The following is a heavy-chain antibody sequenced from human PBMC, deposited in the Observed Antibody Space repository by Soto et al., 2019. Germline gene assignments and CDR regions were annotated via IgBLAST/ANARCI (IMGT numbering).Heavy chain of an antibody. V-gene: IGHV2-5*02. J-gene: IGHJ4*02. CDR2: IYWDDDK. D-gene: IGHD3-22*01. CDR1: EFSLNTRGMG. CDR3: AHSSEDSGYYRSYLDS. Sequence: QITLKESGPTLVKPTQTLTLTCTFSEFSLNTRGMGVGWIRQPPGKALEWLAVIYWDDDKRHSPSLKSRLTITKDTSKNLVVLTMTNIVPVDTCTYYCAHSSEDSGYYRSYLDSWGQGTLVTVSS.